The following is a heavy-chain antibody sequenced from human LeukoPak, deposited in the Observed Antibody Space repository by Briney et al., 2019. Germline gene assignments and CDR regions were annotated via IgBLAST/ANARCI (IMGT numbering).Heavy chain of an antibody. J-gene: IGHJ5*02. Sequence: ASVKVSCKASGYTFTSYGISWVRQAPGQGLEWMGWISAYNGNTNYAQKPQGRVTMTTDTSTSTAYMELRSLRSDDTAVYYCARDPSAYCSGGSWSDVWGQGTLVTVSS. D-gene: IGHD2-15*01. CDR3: ARDPSAYCSGGSWSDV. CDR2: ISAYNGNT. V-gene: IGHV1-18*01. CDR1: GYTFTSYG.